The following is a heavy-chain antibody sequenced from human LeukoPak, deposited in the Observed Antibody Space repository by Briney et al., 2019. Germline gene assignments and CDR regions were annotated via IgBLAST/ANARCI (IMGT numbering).Heavy chain of an antibody. CDR1: GGSISSYY. D-gene: IGHD3-10*01. J-gene: IGHJ4*02. Sequence: PSETLSLTCTVSGGSISSYYWSWIRQPAGKGLEWIGRIYTSGSTNYNPSLKSRVTMSVDTSKNQFSLKLGSVTAADTAVYYCARDISYGSGSYSIEYWGQGTLVTVSS. CDR3: ARDISYGSGSYSIEY. CDR2: IYTSGST. V-gene: IGHV4-4*07.